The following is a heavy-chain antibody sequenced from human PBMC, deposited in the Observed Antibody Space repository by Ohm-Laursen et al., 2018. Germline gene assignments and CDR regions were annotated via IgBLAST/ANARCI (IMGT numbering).Heavy chain of an antibody. CDR2: IYYSGST. Sequence: SETLSLTCTVSGGSISSYYWSWIRQPPGKGLEWIGYIYYSGSTNYNPSLKSRVTMSVDTSKNQFSLKLSSVTAADTAVYYCAREIMAAAVDYWGQGTLVTVSS. D-gene: IGHD6-13*01. CDR1: GGSISSYY. J-gene: IGHJ4*02. CDR3: AREIMAAAVDY. V-gene: IGHV4-59*12.